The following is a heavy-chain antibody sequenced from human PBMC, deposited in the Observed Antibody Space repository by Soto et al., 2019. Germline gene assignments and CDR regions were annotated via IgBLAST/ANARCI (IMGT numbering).Heavy chain of an antibody. J-gene: IGHJ4*02. V-gene: IGHV1-69*13. CDR3: ARTDYYDSRGYYYSTYYFDY. D-gene: IGHD3-22*01. CDR2: IIPIFGTA. Sequence: SVKVSCKASGGTFSSYAISWVRQAPGQGLEWMGGIIPIFGTANYAQKFQGRVTITADESTSTAYMELSSLRSEDTAVYYCARTDYYDSRGYYYSTYYFDYWGQGTLVTVSS. CDR1: GGTFSSYA.